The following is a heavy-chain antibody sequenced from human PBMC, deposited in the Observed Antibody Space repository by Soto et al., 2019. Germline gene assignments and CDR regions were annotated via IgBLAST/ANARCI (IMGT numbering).Heavy chain of an antibody. D-gene: IGHD1-26*01. CDR2: INTSTGNP. Sequence: ASVKVSCKASGYTFTSYAMNWVRQAPGQGLEWMGWINTSTGNPTYAQGFTGRFVFSLDTSVSTAYLQICSLKAEDTAVYYCARDSTLWPLYGMDVWSQGTTVTVSS. V-gene: IGHV7-4-1*01. J-gene: IGHJ6*02. CDR1: GYTFTSYA. CDR3: ARDSTLWPLYGMDV.